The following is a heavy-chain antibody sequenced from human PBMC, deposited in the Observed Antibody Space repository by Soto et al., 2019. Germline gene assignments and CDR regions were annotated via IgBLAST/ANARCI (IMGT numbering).Heavy chain of an antibody. V-gene: IGHV3-23*01. CDR2: LSGSGSTT. D-gene: IGHD5-12*01. CDR1: GFSFGGYG. J-gene: IGHJ4*02. CDR3: AKASKGYTGYDLDY. Sequence: EVQLLESGGGLVQPGGSLRPSCAASGFSFGGYGMSWVRKAPGKGLEWVSALSGSGSTTYYADSVRGRFIISRDNSRDTLFLQMNSLRAEDSVVYFCAKASKGYTGYDLDYWGQGTVVTVSP.